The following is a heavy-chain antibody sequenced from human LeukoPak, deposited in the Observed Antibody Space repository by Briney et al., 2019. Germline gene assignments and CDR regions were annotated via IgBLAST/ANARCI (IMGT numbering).Heavy chain of an antibody. CDR1: GGSFSGYY. J-gene: IGHJ3*02. CDR3: ARGEHPYAFDI. V-gene: IGHV4-34*01. Sequence: SETLSLTCAVYGGSFSGYYWSWIRQPPGKGLEWIGEINHSGSTNYNPSLKSRVTISVDTSKNQFSLKLSSVTAEDTAVYYCARGEHPYAFDIWGQGTMVTVSS. CDR2: INHSGST.